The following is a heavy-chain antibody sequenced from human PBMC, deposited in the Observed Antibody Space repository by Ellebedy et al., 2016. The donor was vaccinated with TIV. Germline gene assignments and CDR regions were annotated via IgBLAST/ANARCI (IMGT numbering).Heavy chain of an antibody. D-gene: IGHD5-12*01. J-gene: IGHJ6*02. CDR1: GFTFGTYC. CDR3: ARDGYWGYSGYDLKCGMDV. CDR2: IKQDGNEK. V-gene: IGHV3-7*01. Sequence: GESLKISCAASGFTFGTYCMSWVRQAPGKGLEWVANIKQDGNEKYYVDSVKGRFTISRDNAKNSLYLQMNSLRAEDTAVYYCARDGYWGYSGYDLKCGMDVWGQGTTVTVSS.